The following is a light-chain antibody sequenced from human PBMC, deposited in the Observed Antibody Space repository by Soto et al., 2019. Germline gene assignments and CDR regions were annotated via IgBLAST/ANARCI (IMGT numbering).Light chain of an antibody. J-gene: IGLJ2*01. V-gene: IGLV2-8*01. CDR2: EVT. CDR3: SSFAGGGNPVL. Sequence: QSALTQPPSASGSLGQSVTISCTGTSSDVGGYNYVSWHQQHPGKAPKVMIYEVTKRPPGVPDRFSGSKSGNTASLTVSGLLAGDEADYYCSSFAGGGNPVLLGGGTKVTVL. CDR1: SSDVGGYNY.